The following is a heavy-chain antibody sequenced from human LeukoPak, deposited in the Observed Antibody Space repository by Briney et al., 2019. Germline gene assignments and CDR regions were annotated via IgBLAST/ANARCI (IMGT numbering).Heavy chain of an antibody. V-gene: IGHV3-74*01. D-gene: IGHD3-16*02. CDR2: IDYDGINT. CDR3: AKEPYRSSYYYYMDV. J-gene: IGHJ6*03. Sequence: GGSLRLSCAASGFTFSSYWMHWVRQAPGKGLMWVSRIDYDGINTNYADSAKGRFTVSRDNSKNSLYLQMSSLRAEDTALYYCAKEPYRSSYYYYMDVWGKGTTVTVSS. CDR1: GFTFSSYW.